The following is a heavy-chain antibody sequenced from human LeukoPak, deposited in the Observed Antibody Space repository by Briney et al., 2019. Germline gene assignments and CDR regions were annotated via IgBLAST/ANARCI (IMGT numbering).Heavy chain of an antibody. J-gene: IGHJ4*02. CDR1: GGTFSSQV. CDR3: AGLIGGRQEMATTVTDY. D-gene: IGHD5-24*01. V-gene: IGHV1-69*13. Sequence: ASVKVSCKASGGTFSSQVINWVRQAPGQGLEWMGGIIPIFGTANYAQKFQGRVTITADESTSTAYMELSSLRSEDTAVYYCAGLIGGRQEMATTVTDYWGQGTLVTVSS. CDR2: IIPIFGTA.